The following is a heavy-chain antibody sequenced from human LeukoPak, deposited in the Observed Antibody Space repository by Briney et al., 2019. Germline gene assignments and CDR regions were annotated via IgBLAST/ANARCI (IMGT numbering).Heavy chain of an antibody. J-gene: IGHJ3*02. D-gene: IGHD6-19*01. CDR1: GYSVSSGFF. CDR2: IYHSGST. Sequence: SETLSLTCAVSGYSVSSGFFWGWIRQPPGKGLEWIGSIYHSGSTYYNPSLKSRVTISLDTPKNQFSLRRSSVTAADTAVYYCARDSSGWFDDAFDIWGQGTMVAVSS. V-gene: IGHV4-38-2*02. CDR3: ARDSSGWFDDAFDI.